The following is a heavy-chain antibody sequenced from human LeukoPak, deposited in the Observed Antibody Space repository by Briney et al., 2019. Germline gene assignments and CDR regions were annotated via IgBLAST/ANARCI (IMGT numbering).Heavy chain of an antibody. CDR3: ARHPTVASSIDY. CDR2: IDPSDSYT. Sequence: GESLKISCKGSGYSFANYWISWVRQMPGKGLEWMGRIDPSDSYTNYSPSFQGHVTISADRSISTAYLQWSSLKASDTAMYYCARHPTVASSIDYWGQGTLVTVSS. J-gene: IGHJ4*02. D-gene: IGHD4-11*01. V-gene: IGHV5-10-1*01. CDR1: GYSFANYW.